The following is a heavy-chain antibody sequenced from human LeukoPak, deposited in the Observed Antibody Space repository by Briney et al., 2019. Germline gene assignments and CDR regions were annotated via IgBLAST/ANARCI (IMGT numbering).Heavy chain of an antibody. Sequence: PSETLSLTCTVSGGSISSYYWSWIRQPPGKGLEWIGYNYYSGSTNYSPSLKSRVTISVDTSKNQFSLKLSSVTAADTAVYYCARAHDKDMVRGVIVPPDYWGQGTLVTVSS. CDR2: NYYSGST. CDR3: ARAHDKDMVRGVIVPPDY. CDR1: GGSISSYY. V-gene: IGHV4-59*01. D-gene: IGHD3-10*01. J-gene: IGHJ4*02.